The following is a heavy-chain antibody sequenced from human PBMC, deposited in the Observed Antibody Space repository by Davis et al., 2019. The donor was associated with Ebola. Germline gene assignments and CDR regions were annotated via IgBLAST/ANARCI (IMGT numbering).Heavy chain of an antibody. CDR3: ARVYYGSGSYYQIDY. CDR1: GYTFTNYD. V-gene: IGHV1-8*01. J-gene: IGHJ4*02. D-gene: IGHD3-10*01. CDR2: MNPNSGKT. Sequence: ASVQVSCKASGYTFTNYDINWVRQAPGQGLEWMGWMNPNSGKTGYAQKFQGRVTMTRNTSISTAYMELSSLRSEDTAVYYCARVYYGSGSYYQIDYWGQGTLVTVSS.